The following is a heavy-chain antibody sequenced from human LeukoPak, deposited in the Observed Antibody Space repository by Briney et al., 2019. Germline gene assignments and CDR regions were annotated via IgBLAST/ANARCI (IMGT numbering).Heavy chain of an antibody. CDR2: IKQDESEK. CDR1: GFTFSNYW. D-gene: IGHD3-3*01. CDR3: ARVEWMGRMDY. Sequence: GGSLRLSCAASGFTFSNYWMTWVRQAAGKGLEWVANIKQDESEKYYVDSVKGRFTISRDKAKNSVYLQMNSLRDEDTAVYYCARVEWMGRMDYWGQGTLVTVSS. V-gene: IGHV3-7*02. J-gene: IGHJ4*02.